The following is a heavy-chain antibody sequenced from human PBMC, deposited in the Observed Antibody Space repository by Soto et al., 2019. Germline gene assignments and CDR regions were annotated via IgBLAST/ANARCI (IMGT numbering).Heavy chain of an antibody. CDR2: ISYDGSNK. V-gene: IGHV3-30*18. Sequence: GGSLRLSCAASGFTFSSYGMHWVRQAPGKGLEWVAVISYDGSNKYYADSVKGRFTISRDNSKNTLYLQMNSLRAEDTAVYYCAKDRVSPFTYVWGSYRYTGGMDVWGQGTTVTAP. J-gene: IGHJ6*02. CDR1: GFTFSSYG. CDR3: AKDRVSPFTYVWGSYRYTGGMDV. D-gene: IGHD3-16*02.